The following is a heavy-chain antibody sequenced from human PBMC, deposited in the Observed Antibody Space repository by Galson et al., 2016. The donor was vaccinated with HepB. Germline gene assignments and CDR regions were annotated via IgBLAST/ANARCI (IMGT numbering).Heavy chain of an antibody. CDR2: ISPFAGDT. D-gene: IGHD3-10*01. Sequence: SVKVSCKASGYAFIHYGISWVRQAPGQGLEWIGWISPFAGDTDYAPKFQGRVTLTTDTSTSTAYMELRSLTYEDTAVYFGARVFGAGTTSFYWGQGTLLTVSS. CDR1: GYAFIHYG. CDR3: ARVFGAGTTSFY. V-gene: IGHV1-18*01. J-gene: IGHJ4*02.